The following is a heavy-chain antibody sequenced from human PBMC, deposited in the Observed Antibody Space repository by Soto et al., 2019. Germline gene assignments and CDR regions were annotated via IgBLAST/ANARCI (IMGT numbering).Heavy chain of an antibody. CDR1: HRSIRCGRYS. Sequence: TLSLTCSVSHRSIRCGRYSWSWIRQAPGKCLEWIGYIYHSGSTYYNPSLKSRVTILVDRSKNQCSLKLSSVTAADTAVYYCARVPSPWGQGTLVTVSS. J-gene: IGHJ5*02. V-gene: IGHV4-30-2*01. CDR2: IYHSGST. CDR3: ARVPSP.